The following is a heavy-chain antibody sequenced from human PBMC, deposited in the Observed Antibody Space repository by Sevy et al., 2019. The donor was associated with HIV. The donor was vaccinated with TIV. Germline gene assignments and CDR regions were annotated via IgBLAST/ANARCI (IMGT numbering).Heavy chain of an antibody. Sequence: SETLSLTCAVHGGSFSGYYWNWIRQPPGKGLEWIGEINHSGSTNYNPSLKSRVTISVDTSKNQFSLKLSSVTAADMAVSYCARSPPIVVVPGAPSWFDPWGQGTLVTVSS. CDR3: ARSPPIVVVPGAPSWFDP. CDR2: INHSGST. CDR1: GGSFSGYY. J-gene: IGHJ5*02. V-gene: IGHV4-34*01. D-gene: IGHD2-2*01.